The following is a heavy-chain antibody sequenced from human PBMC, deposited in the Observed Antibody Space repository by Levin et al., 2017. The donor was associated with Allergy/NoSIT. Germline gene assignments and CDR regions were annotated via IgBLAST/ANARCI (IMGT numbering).Heavy chain of an antibody. D-gene: IGHD3-10*01. CDR2: ISHDGSSK. CDR3: ARDRGVQQWEYYFDF. Sequence: QAGGSLRLSCAASGFTFSDYTMHWVRKAPGKGLEWMAVISHDGSSKYYADSVKGRFTISRDNSKNTLHLQMNSLSSEDTAVYYCARDRGVQQWEYYFDFWGQGTLVTVSS. J-gene: IGHJ4*02. CDR1: GFTFSDYT. V-gene: IGHV3-30-3*01.